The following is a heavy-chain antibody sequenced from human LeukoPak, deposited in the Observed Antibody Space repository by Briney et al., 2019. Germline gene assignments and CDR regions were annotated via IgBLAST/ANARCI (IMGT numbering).Heavy chain of an antibody. CDR1: GGSFSGYY. D-gene: IGHD3-10*01. V-gene: IGHV4-34*01. J-gene: IGHJ3*02. CDR2: INHSGST. CDR3: ARVRVRGVIRSKEKREGAFDI. Sequence: PSETLSLTCAVYGGSFSGYYWSWIRQPPGKGLERIGEINHSGSTNYNPSLKSRVTISVDTSKNQFSLKLSSVTAADTAVYYCARVRVRGVIRSKEKREGAFDIWGQGTMVTVSS.